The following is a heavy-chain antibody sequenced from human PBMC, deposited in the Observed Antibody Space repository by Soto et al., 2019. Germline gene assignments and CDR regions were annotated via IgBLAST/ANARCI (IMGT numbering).Heavy chain of an antibody. CDR1: GYSFTSYW. V-gene: IGHV5-51*01. CDR3: AGPSCGACDQTPEAHAFDI. D-gene: IGHD2-21*02. CDR2: IYPGDSDT. J-gene: IGHJ3*02. Sequence: GESLKISCKGSGYSFTSYWIGWVRQMPGKGLEWMGIIYPGDSDTRYSPSFQGQVTISADKSISTAYLQWSSLKASDTAMYYCAGPSCGACDQTPEAHAFDIWGQGTMVTVSS.